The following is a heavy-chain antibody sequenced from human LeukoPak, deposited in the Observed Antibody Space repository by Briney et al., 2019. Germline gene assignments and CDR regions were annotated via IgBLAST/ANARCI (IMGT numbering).Heavy chain of an antibody. D-gene: IGHD6-19*01. CDR2: ISWNSGSI. V-gene: IGHV3-9*01. Sequence: GGSLRLSCAASGFTFDDYAMHWVRHAPGKGLEWVSGISWNSGSIGYADSVKGRFTISRDNAKNSLYLQMNSLRAEDTALYYCAKDMDPYSSGLRGYFQHWGQGTLVTVSS. CDR3: AKDMDPYSSGLRGYFQH. CDR1: GFTFDDYA. J-gene: IGHJ1*01.